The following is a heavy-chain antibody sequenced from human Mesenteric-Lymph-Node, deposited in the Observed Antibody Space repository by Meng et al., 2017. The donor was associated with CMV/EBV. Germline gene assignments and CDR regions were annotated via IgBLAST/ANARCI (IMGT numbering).Heavy chain of an antibody. CDR2: IIPIMGIT. CDR1: GGTFSSYA. D-gene: IGHD2-2*01. Sequence: SVKVSCKASGGTFSSYAISWVRQAPGQGLEWMGGIIPIMGITNYAQTFQGRVTITADKSTSTVYMEMTSLRSEDTAVYYCARDDGYCTTMSCYDLDFWGQGTLVTVSS. CDR3: ARDDGYCTTMSCYDLDF. V-gene: IGHV1-69*10. J-gene: IGHJ4*02.